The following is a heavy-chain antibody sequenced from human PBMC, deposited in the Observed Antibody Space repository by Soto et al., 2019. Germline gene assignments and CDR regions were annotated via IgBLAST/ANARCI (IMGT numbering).Heavy chain of an antibody. V-gene: IGHV1-69*12. CDR1: GGTFSSYA. D-gene: IGHD3-10*01. CDR3: AGPRDNYYYNGMDV. CDR2: FIPIFGAA. J-gene: IGHJ6*02. Sequence: QVQLVQSGAEVKKPGSSVKVSCKASGGTFSSYAISWVRQAPGQGLEWMGGFIPIFGAADYAQNFQGRVTIAADASTSTAYMELSSLRSEDTAVYYCAGPRDNYYYNGMDVWGQGTTVTVSS.